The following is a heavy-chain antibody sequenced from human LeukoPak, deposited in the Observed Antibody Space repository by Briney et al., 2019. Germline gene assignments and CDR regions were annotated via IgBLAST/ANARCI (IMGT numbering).Heavy chain of an antibody. Sequence: GGSLRLSCAASGFTFSSYAMSWVRQAPGKGLEWVSGINGGGGSTYYADSVKGRFTISRDNSKSTLYLQMNSLRAEDTAVYYCANHRGSWHCYGMDVWGQGTTVTVSS. CDR1: GFTFSSYA. CDR3: ANHRGSWHCYGMDV. D-gene: IGHD1-26*01. V-gene: IGHV3-23*01. CDR2: INGGGGST. J-gene: IGHJ6*02.